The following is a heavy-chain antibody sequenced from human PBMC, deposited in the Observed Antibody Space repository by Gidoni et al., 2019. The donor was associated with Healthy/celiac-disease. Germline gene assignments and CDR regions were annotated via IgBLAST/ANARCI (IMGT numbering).Heavy chain of an antibody. CDR2: SIPIRGIE. D-gene: IGHD3-22*01. CDR1: GGTFSSYT. V-gene: IGHV1-69*02. Sequence: QVQLVQSGAEVKKPGSSVKVSCKASGGTFSSYTISWARQAHGQGLEWMGRSIPIRGIENDAQQFQCRVKITADKSTSTAYMELSRLRSEDTAVYYCARSDYYDSSGYYYGAANAFDIWGQGTMVTVSS. CDR3: ARSDYYDSSGYYYGAANAFDI. J-gene: IGHJ3*02.